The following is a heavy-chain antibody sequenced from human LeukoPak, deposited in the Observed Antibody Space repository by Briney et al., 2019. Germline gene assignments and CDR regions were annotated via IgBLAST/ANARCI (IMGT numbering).Heavy chain of an antibody. Sequence: SETLSLPCAGYGGSFSGYYWSWIRQPPGKGLEWIGEINHSGSTNYNPSLKSRVTISVDTSKNQFSLKLSSVTAADTAVYYCARRVYRYCDFWSGKGYFDYWGQGTLVTVSS. CDR1: GGSFSGYY. CDR3: ARRVYRYCDFWSGKGYFDY. J-gene: IGHJ4*02. CDR2: INHSGST. D-gene: IGHD3-3*01. V-gene: IGHV4-34*01.